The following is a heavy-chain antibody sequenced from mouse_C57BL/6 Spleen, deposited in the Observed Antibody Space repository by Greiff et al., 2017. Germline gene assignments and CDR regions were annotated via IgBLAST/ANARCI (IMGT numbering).Heavy chain of an antibody. CDR1: GYTFTSYW. Sequence: QVHVKQPGAELVMPGASVKLSCKASGYTFTSYWMHWVKQRPGQGLEWIGEIDPSDSYTNYNQKFKGKSTLTVDKSSSTAYMQLSSLTSEDSAVYYCARSIYYGNCYAMDYWGQGTSVTVSS. CDR2: IDPSDSYT. CDR3: ARSIYYGNCYAMDY. V-gene: IGHV1-69*01. D-gene: IGHD2-1*01. J-gene: IGHJ4*01.